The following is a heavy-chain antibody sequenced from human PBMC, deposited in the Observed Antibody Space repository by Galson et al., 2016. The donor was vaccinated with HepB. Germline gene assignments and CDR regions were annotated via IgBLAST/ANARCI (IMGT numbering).Heavy chain of an antibody. CDR2: IRGDGTFK. J-gene: IGHJ4*02. CDR1: GLTISDYW. V-gene: IGHV3-74*03. CDR3: TRSDYGDY. Sequence: SLRLSCAASGLTISDYWMHWVRQAPGKGLVWVSRIRGDGTFKTYADSVKGRFTISRDNARNTLYLQMDSLRVEDTAVYYSTRSDYGDYWAQGTLVTVSS.